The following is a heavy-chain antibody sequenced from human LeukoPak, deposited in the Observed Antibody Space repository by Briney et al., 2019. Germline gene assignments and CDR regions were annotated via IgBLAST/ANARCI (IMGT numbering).Heavy chain of an antibody. CDR1: GGSISSYY. CDR3: ARGVWSGYYELDY. J-gene: IGHJ4*02. CDR2: IYYSGST. Sequence: SETLSLTCTVSGGSISSYYWSWIRQPPGKGLEWIGYIYYSGSTNYNPSLKSRVTISVDTSKNQFSLKLSSVTAADTAVYYCARGVWSGYYELDYWGQGTLVTVSS. D-gene: IGHD3-3*01. V-gene: IGHV4-59*01.